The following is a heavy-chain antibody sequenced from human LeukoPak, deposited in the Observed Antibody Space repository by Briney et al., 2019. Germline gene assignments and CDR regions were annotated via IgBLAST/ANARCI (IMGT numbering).Heavy chain of an antibody. J-gene: IGHJ4*02. D-gene: IGHD3-3*01. Sequence: PSETLSLTCTVSGGSISSYYWSWIRQPPGKGLGWIGYIYYSGSTNYNPSLKSPVTISVDTSKNQFSLKLSSVTAADTAVYYCARRGPYGVASYFDYWGQGTLVTVSS. V-gene: IGHV4-59*08. CDR3: ARRGPYGVASYFDY. CDR2: IYYSGST. CDR1: GGSISSYY.